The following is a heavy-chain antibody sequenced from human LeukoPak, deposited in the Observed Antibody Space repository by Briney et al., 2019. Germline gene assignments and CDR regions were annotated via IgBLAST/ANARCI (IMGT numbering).Heavy chain of an antibody. V-gene: IGHV1-18*01. CDR2: ISAYNGNT. Sequence: ASVKVSCKASGYTFTSYGISWVRQAPGQGLEWMGWISAYNGNTNYAQKLQGRVTMTTDTSTSTAYMELRSLRSDDTAVYYCARDRRLRSQYSGFDYWGQGTLVTVSS. CDR1: GYTFTSYG. J-gene: IGHJ4*02. CDR3: ARDRRLRSQYSGFDY. D-gene: IGHD4-17*01.